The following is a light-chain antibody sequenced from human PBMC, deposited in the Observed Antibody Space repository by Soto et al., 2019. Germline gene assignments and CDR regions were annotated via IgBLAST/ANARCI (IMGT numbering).Light chain of an antibody. CDR1: SSNIGSYT. CDR3: AAWDASLNGVV. CDR2: SNN. V-gene: IGLV1-44*01. Sequence: QSVLTQPPSASGTPGQRVTISCSGSSSNIGSYTVNWYQQLPGTAPKLLIYSNNQRPSGVPDRFSGSKSGTSVSLAISGLQSEDEDDYYCAAWDASLNGVVFGGGTKVTVL. J-gene: IGLJ2*01.